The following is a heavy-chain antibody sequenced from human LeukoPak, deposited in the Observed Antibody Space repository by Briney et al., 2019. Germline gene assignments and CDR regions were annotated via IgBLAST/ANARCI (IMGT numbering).Heavy chain of an antibody. J-gene: IGHJ4*02. CDR2: IFSNDEK. CDR3: ARTQMGYSSGWYLFDY. D-gene: IGHD6-19*01. CDR1: GFSLSNARMG. Sequence: SGPVLVKPTETLTLTCTVSGFSLSNARMGASWIRQPPGKALEWLAHIFSNDEKSYITSLKSRLTISKDTSKSQVVLTMTNMDPVDTATYYCARTQMGYSSGWYLFDYWGQGTLVTVSS. V-gene: IGHV2-26*01.